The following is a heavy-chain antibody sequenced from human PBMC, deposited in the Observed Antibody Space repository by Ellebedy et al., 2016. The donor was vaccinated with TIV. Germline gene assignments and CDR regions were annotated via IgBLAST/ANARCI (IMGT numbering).Heavy chain of an antibody. CDR3: AGTEYIGFWGY. Sequence: SETLSLTCTVSGGSISSGGYYWSWIRQPPGKGLEWIGYVSSSGNTNYNPSLKSRVTISIDTSKNQFSLKLSFVTAADTAVYYCAGTEYIGFWGYWGQGTLVTVSS. CDR1: GGSISSGGYY. J-gene: IGHJ4*02. CDR2: VSSSGNT. V-gene: IGHV4-61*08. D-gene: IGHD3-16*01.